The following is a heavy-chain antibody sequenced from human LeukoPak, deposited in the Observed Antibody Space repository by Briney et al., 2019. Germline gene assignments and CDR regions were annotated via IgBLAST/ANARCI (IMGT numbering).Heavy chain of an antibody. CDR3: ARGPTLGLDI. J-gene: IGHJ3*02. Sequence: ASVKVSCKASGYTFTGYHMHWVRQAPGQGLEWMGRINPNSGGTTYAQKFQGRVTMTRDTSIITVYMELSSLTSDDTGMYYCARGPTLGLDIWGQGTMVTVSS. CDR2: INPNSGGT. V-gene: IGHV1-2*05. CDR1: GYTFTGYH.